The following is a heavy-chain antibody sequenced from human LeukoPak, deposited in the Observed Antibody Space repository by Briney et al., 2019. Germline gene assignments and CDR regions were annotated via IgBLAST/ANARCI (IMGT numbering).Heavy chain of an antibody. J-gene: IGHJ4*02. CDR1: GITFGSYA. CDR3: ARDRSYSFFDY. Sequence: GGSLRLSCAASGITFGSYAMHWVRQAPGKGLEWVSAISYDGSDEFYADPVKGRFTVSRDSSKSTLYLQMNSLRPEDTAVYYCARDRSYSFFDYWGQGTLVTVSS. D-gene: IGHD2-21*01. CDR2: ISYDGSDE. V-gene: IGHV3-30*04.